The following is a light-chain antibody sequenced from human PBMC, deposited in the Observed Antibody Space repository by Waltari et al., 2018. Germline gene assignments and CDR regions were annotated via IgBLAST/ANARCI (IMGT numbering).Light chain of an antibody. CDR1: QSVFRSSNSRNS. CDR3: LQYYTAPNT. V-gene: IGKV4-1*01. J-gene: IGKJ2*01. CDR2: WAS. Sequence: IMMTQSPASLAVSLGERATINCQSSQSVFRSSNSRNSLAWYQQKPGQPPKLLFSWASTRESGVPDRFSASGSGTDFTLTISSLQAADVAVYHCLQYYTAPNTFGQGTKLEI.